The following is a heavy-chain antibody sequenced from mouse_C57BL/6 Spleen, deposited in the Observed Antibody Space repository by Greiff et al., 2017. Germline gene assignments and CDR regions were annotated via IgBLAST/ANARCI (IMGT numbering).Heavy chain of an antibody. V-gene: IGHV5-17*01. J-gene: IGHJ1*03. Sequence: EVKLVESGGGLVKPGGSLKLSCAASGFTFSDYGMHWVRQAPEKGLEWVAYISSGSSTIYYADTVKGRFTISRDNAKNTLFLQMTSLRSEDTAMYYCCYGSSYWYFDVWGTGTTVTVSS. D-gene: IGHD1-1*01. CDR2: ISSGSSTI. CDR3: CYGSSYWYFDV. CDR1: GFTFSDYG.